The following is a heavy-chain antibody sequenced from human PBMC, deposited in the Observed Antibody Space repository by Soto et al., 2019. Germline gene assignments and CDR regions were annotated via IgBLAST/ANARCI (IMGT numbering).Heavy chain of an antibody. V-gene: IGHV3-11*06. CDR2: ISSRSSYT. D-gene: IGHD5-18*01. CDR1: GFTFSDYY. CDR3: ARAPYIAGSSYGNFDC. Sequence: PGGSLRLSCAASGFTFSDYYMSWIRQAPGKGLEWVSHISSRSSYTNYADSVKGRFTISRDNAKNTLYLQMNRLRADDTAVYYCARAPYIAGSSYGNFDCWGQGTLVTVSS. J-gene: IGHJ4*02.